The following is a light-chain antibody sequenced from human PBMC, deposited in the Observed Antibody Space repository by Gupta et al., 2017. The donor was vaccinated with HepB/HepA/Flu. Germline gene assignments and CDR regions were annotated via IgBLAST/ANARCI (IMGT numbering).Light chain of an antibody. V-gene: IGLV4-69*01. CDR3: QTWGTGIWV. Sequence: QLVLTQSPSASVSLGASVKLTSTLTSGHATYAIAWHQQQSEKGPRYLMKVNSDGSHSKGDGIPDRFSGSSSGAERYLIISSLQSEDEADYYCQTWGTGIWVFGGGTKLTVL. J-gene: IGLJ3*02. CDR2: VNSDGSH. CDR1: SGHATYA.